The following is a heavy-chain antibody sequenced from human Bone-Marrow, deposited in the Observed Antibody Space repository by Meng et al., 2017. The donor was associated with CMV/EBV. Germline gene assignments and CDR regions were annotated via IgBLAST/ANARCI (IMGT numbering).Heavy chain of an antibody. Sequence: SGPTLVKPTQTLTLTCTFSGFSLSTSGMCVSWVRQPPGKALEWLALIDWDDDKYYSTSLKTRLTISKDTSKNQVVLTMTNMDPVDTATYYCARIRLGYYDSHRGAFGIWGQGTMVTVSS. J-gene: IGHJ3*02. CDR3: ARIRLGYYDSHRGAFGI. CDR1: GFSLSTSGMC. V-gene: IGHV2-70*20. CDR2: IDWDDDK. D-gene: IGHD3-22*01.